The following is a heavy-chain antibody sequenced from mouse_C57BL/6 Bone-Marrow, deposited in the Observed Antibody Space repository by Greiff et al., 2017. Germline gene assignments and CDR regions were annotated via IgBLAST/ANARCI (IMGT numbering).Heavy chain of an antibody. V-gene: IGHV1-4*01. CDR2: INPSSGDT. J-gene: IGHJ2*01. CDR1: GYTFTSYT. Sequence: QVQLQQSGAELARPGASVKMSCKASGYTFTSYTMHWVKQRPGQGLEWIGYINPSSGDTKYNQKFKDKSTLTADKSSTTAYMQLSSLTSEDSAVYYCAITTVVAVDYWGQGTTLTVSS. D-gene: IGHD1-1*01. CDR3: AITTVVAVDY.